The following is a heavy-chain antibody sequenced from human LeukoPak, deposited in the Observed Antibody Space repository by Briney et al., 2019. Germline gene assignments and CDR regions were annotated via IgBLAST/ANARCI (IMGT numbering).Heavy chain of an antibody. V-gene: IGHV5-51*01. Sequence: GESLKIFCKGSGYSFTSYWIGWVRQMPGKGLEWMGIIYPGDSDTRYSPSFQGQVTISADKSISTAYLQWSSLKASDTAMYYCASSRDGYKYYFDYWGQGTLVTVSS. J-gene: IGHJ4*02. D-gene: IGHD5-24*01. CDR2: IYPGDSDT. CDR3: ASSRDGYKYYFDY. CDR1: GYSFTSYW.